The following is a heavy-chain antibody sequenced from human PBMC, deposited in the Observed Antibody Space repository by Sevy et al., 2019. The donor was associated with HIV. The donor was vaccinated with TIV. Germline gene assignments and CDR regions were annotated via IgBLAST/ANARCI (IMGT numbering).Heavy chain of an antibody. CDR1: GFTFSSYA. J-gene: IGHJ6*02. D-gene: IGHD3-10*01. CDR2: ISGSGGST. CDR3: AKGAVRGVIILSYGMDV. V-gene: IGHV3-23*01. Sequence: GGSLRLSCAASGFTFSSYAMSWVRQAPGKGLEWVSAISGSGGSTYYADSVKGRFTISRDNSKNTLYLQMNSLRAEDTAVYHCAKGAVRGVIILSYGMDVWGQGTTVTVSS.